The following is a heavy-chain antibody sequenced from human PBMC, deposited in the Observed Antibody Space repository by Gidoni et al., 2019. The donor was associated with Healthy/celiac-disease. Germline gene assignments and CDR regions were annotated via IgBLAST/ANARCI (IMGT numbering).Heavy chain of an antibody. CDR3: ARALSSSWLDISDY. J-gene: IGHJ4*02. D-gene: IGHD6-13*01. V-gene: IGHV3-64*01. Sequence: EVQLVESGGGLVKPGGSLRPSCAASGFTFSSYAMHWVRQAPGKGLEYVSAISSNGGSTYYANSVKGRFTISRDNSKNTLYLQMGSLRAEDMAVYYCARALSSSWLDISDYWGQGTLVTVSS. CDR1: GFTFSSYA. CDR2: ISSNGGST.